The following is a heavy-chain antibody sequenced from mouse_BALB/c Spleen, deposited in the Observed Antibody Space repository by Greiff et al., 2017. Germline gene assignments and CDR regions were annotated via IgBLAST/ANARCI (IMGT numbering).Heavy chain of an antibody. J-gene: IGHJ3*01. V-gene: IGHV5-6-4*01. CDR1: GFTFSSYT. CDR2: ISSGGSYT. CDR3: TRRRGILVAY. Sequence: EVMLVESGGGLVKPGGSLKLSCAASGFTFSSYTMSWVRQTPEKRLEWVATISSGGSYTYYPDSVKGRFTISRDNAKNTLYLQMSSLKSEDTAMYYCTRRRGILVAYWGQGTLVTVSA.